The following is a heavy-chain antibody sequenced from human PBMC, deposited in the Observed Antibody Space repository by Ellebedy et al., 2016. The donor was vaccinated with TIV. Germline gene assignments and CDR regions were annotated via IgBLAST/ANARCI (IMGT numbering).Heavy chain of an antibody. CDR1: GFSFRSYW. J-gene: IGHJ3*02. V-gene: IGHV3-7*01. Sequence: GESLKISCAASGFSFRSYWMSWVRQAPGEGLEWVANINQDGSEKYYVDSVRGRFTISRDNAKNSLYLQMNSLRAEDTAVYYCASDGSYGDFLSPTHAFEMWGQGTMITVSS. CDR3: ASDGSYGDFLSPTHAFEM. CDR2: INQDGSEK. D-gene: IGHD4-17*01.